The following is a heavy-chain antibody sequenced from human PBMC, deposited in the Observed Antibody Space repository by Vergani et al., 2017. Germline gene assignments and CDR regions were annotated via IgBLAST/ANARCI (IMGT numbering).Heavy chain of an antibody. Sequence: QVQLQQWGGGLLKPSETLSLTCVVNGGSFTSYHWTWIRQSPGEGLEWVGDIDHTGRPDYNPSLKSRLTMPVDKSRNQFSLTRNSVTATDTAIYFCARVNTETNGHLYYDYYMDVWGQGTAVTVS. CDR3: ARVNTETNGHLYYDYYMDV. J-gene: IGHJ6*03. CDR1: GGSFTSYH. CDR2: IDHTGRP. D-gene: IGHD4-11*01. V-gene: IGHV4-34*01.